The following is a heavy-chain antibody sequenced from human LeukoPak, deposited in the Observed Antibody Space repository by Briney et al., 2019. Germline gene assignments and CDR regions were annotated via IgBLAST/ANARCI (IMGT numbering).Heavy chain of an antibody. CDR2: SYYSGST. D-gene: IGHD1-26*01. Sequence: SETLSLTCTVSGGSITHYYWTWIRQPPGKTLEWIGYSYYSGSTKYNPSLKSRVTISVDPSNNQFSLNLRSVTAADTAVYYCATTTSGGDAFDIWGQGTMVTVSS. J-gene: IGHJ3*02. V-gene: IGHV4-59*01. CDR3: ATTTSGGDAFDI. CDR1: GGSITHYY.